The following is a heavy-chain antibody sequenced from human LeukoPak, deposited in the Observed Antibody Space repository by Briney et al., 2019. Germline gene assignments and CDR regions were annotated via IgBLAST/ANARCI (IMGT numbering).Heavy chain of an antibody. J-gene: IGHJ4*02. CDR2: IYYTGSA. D-gene: IGHD3-3*01. V-gene: IGHV4-59*12. CDR1: GAPITRYY. Sequence: SETLSLTCTVSGAPITRYYWSWIRQPPGKGLEWIGYIYYTGSANYNPSLKSRVSISVDTSKNQFSLKLSSVTAADTAVYYCARGLPTTIFGVVPGDYWGQGTLVTVSS. CDR3: ARGLPTTIFGVVPGDY.